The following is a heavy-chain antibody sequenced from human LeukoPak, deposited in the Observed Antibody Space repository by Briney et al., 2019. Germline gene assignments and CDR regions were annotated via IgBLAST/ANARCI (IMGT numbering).Heavy chain of an antibody. CDR2: ISISGENT. J-gene: IGHJ4*02. V-gene: IGHV3-23*01. CDR3: ARLISTSSSRFSDY. D-gene: IGHD6-6*01. Sequence: GGSLRLSCAASGFTFSCYAMSWVRQAPGKGLEWVSAISISGENTYYADSVKGRFTISRDTSWNTLYLQMHSLRAEDTAVYYCARLISTSSSRFSDYWGQGTLVTVSS. CDR1: GFTFSCYA.